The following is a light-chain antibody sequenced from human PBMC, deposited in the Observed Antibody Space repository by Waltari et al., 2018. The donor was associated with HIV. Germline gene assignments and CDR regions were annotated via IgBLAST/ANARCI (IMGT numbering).Light chain of an antibody. CDR3: SSYTGSDTLLGV. V-gene: IGLV2-14*01. J-gene: IGLJ1*01. Sequence: QSALTQPASVSGSPGQSLTISCTGTSSDVGAYNSVSWYQQHPGQAPKLIIYDVNYRPSGISSRFSGSKSGNTASLTISGLQAEDEADYYCSSYTGSDTLLGVFGTGTKVTVL. CDR1: SSDVGAYNS. CDR2: DVN.